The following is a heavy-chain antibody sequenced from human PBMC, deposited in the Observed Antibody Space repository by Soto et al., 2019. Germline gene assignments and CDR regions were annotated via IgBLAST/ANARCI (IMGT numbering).Heavy chain of an antibody. Sequence: PSLNVSCNASGGTFSRYAISWVRQAPGQGLEWMGGIIPIFGTANYAQKFQGRVTITADESTSTAYMELSSLRSEDTAVYYCAREPNYNYDSSGYYWNDYWGQGTLVTVS. J-gene: IGHJ4*02. V-gene: IGHV1-69*13. CDR2: IIPIFGTA. D-gene: IGHD3-22*01. CDR1: GGTFSRYA. CDR3: AREPNYNYDSSGYYWNDY.